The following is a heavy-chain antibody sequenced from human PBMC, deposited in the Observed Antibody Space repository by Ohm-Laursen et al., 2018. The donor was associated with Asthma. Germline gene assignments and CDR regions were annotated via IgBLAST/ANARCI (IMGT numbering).Heavy chain of an antibody. D-gene: IGHD3-22*01. CDR2: INPNSGGT. J-gene: IGHJ4*02. CDR1: GYTFTGYY. V-gene: IGHV1-2*06. Sequence: ASVKVSCKSSGYTFTGYYIHWVRQAPGQGLEWLGRINPNSGGTNYPQKFQGRVTMTRDTSISTAYMELSRLTSDDTALYYCARYSPYDSSDHYYDYWGQGAQVTVSS. CDR3: ARYSPYDSSDHYYDY.